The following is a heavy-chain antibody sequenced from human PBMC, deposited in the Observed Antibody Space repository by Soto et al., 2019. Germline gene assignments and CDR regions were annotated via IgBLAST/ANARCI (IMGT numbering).Heavy chain of an antibody. V-gene: IGHV1-69*12. D-gene: IGHD2-2*01. J-gene: IGHJ6*02. Sequence: QVQLVQSGAEVKKPGSSVKVSCKASGGTFSSYAISWVRQAPGQGLEWMGGIIPIFGTANYAQKFQGRVTITADESTSTAYMELSSLRSEDTAVYYCARSGRGPGWVRAAIGGYYYYGMDVWGQGTTVTVSS. CDR1: GGTFSSYA. CDR2: IIPIFGTA. CDR3: ARSGRGPGWVRAAIGGYYYYGMDV.